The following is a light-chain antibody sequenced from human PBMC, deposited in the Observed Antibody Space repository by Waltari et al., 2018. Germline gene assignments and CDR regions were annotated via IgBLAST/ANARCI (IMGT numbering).Light chain of an antibody. CDR3: QQYGSSPWT. V-gene: IGKV3-20*01. J-gene: IGKJ1*01. CDR1: QSVSSSY. Sequence: EIVLTQSPGPLSLSPGERVTLSCRASQSVSSSYLAWYQQKPGQAPRLLLYGASSRATGIPDRFSGSGSGTDFTLTISRLEPEDFAVYYCQQYGSSPWTFGQGTKVEIK. CDR2: GAS.